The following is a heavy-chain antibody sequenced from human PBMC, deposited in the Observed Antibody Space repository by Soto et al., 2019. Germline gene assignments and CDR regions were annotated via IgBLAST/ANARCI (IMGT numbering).Heavy chain of an antibody. CDR2: IIPIFGTA. J-gene: IGHJ6*02. Sequence: QVQLVQSGAEVKKPGSSVKVSCKASGGTFSSYAISWVRQAPGQGPEWMGGIIPIFGTANYAQKFQGRVTITADESTSTAHMELSSLRSEDTAVYYCARGGDSALNRGMDVWGQGTTVTVSS. CDR3: ARGGDSALNRGMDV. D-gene: IGHD3-22*01. CDR1: GGTFSSYA. V-gene: IGHV1-69*01.